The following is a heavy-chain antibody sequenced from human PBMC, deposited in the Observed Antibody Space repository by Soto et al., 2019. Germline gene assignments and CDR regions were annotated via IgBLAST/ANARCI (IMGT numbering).Heavy chain of an antibody. Sequence: SLTCTVSGGSISSGDYYWSWIRQPPGKGLEWIGYIYYSGSTYYNPSLKSRVTISVDTSKNQFSLKLSSVTAADTAVYYCARAVVIQYYFDYWGQGTMVTVSS. CDR3: ARAVVIQYYFDY. CDR1: GGSISSGDYY. J-gene: IGHJ4*02. V-gene: IGHV4-30-4*01. CDR2: IYYSGST. D-gene: IGHD2-21*01.